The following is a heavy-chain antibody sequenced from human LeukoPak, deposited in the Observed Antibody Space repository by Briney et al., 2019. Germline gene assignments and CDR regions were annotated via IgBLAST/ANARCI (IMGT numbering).Heavy chain of an antibody. CDR1: GFTFSNSA. J-gene: IGHJ4*02. CDR2: IDTDGRTT. Sequence: GGSLRLSCAASGFTFSNSAMSWVRQAPGKGLVWVSRIDTDGRTTNYADSVKGRFTIYRDNVQNTLFLQMNSLTVEDTAVYYCARDVAGARSYWGQGALVTVSS. CDR3: ARDVAGARSY. V-gene: IGHV3-74*01. D-gene: IGHD3-10*01.